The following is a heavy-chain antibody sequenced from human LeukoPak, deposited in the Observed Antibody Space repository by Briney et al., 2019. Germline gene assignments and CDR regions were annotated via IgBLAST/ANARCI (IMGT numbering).Heavy chain of an antibody. CDR1: GFTFSDYA. CDR2: ITGSGTNR. Sequence: GGSLRLSCVASGFTFSDYAMSWVRQAPGKGLEWVSAITGSGTNRYYADSLKGRFTTSRDNSKNTVFLQMNSLRHEDTAIYYCVIWGDYDVLTGYYVPDYWGQGTLVTVAS. D-gene: IGHD3-9*01. CDR3: VIWGDYDVLTGYYVPDY. V-gene: IGHV3-23*01. J-gene: IGHJ4*02.